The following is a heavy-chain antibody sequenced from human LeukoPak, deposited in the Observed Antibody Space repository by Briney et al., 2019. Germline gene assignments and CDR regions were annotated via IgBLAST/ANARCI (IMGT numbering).Heavy chain of an antibody. CDR3: ARPPDNYYYYYMDV. V-gene: IGHV3-21*01. Sequence: PGGSLRLSCAASGFTFSIYSMNWVRQAPGKGLEWVSSISSSSIYIYYADSVKGRFTISRDNAKNSLYLQMNSLRAEDTAVYYCARPPDNYYYYYMDVWGKGTTVTVSS. J-gene: IGHJ6*03. CDR2: ISSSSIYI. CDR1: GFTFSIYS.